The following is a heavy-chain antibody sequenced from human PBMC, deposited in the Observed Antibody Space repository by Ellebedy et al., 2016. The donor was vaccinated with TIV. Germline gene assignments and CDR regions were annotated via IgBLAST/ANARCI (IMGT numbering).Heavy chain of an antibody. Sequence: SETLSLTCAVFGGSFSGYSWSWIRQPPGKGLEWIGSVNHRESTNYNPSLKIRVTMSVYTSKNQFSLRLRSVTAAETAVYYCARCHFHDVDLDHWYFDLWGRGTLVTVSS. CDR3: ARCHFHDVDLDHWYFDL. J-gene: IGHJ2*01. CDR2: VNHREST. D-gene: IGHD1-1*01. CDR1: GGSFSGYS. V-gene: IGHV4-34*01.